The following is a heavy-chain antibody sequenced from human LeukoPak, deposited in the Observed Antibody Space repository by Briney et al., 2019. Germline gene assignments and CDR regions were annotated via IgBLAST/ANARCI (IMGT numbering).Heavy chain of an antibody. V-gene: IGHV4-39*01. Sequence: PSETLSLTCTVSGGSISSGSYYWGWIRQPPGKGLEGIGSIYYSGSSYYNPSLKSRVTISVHTSKNQFSLKLSPVTAADTAVYYCARHVDTATDYFDYWGQGTLVTVSS. CDR1: GGSISSGSYY. CDR2: IYYSGSS. J-gene: IGHJ4*02. CDR3: ARHVDTATDYFDY. D-gene: IGHD5-18*01.